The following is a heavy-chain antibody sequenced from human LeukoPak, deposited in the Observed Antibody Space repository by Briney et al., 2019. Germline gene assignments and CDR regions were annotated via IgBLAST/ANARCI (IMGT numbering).Heavy chain of an antibody. J-gene: IGHJ4*02. V-gene: IGHV4-34*01. CDR3: ARVSSSRGGLNY. CDR1: GGSFSGYY. CDR2: INHSGST. D-gene: IGHD6-13*01. Sequence: SSETLSLTCAVYGGSFSGYYWSWNRQPPGKGLEWIGEINHSGSTNYNPSLKSRVTISVDTSKNQFSLKLSSVTAADTAVYYCARVSSSRGGLNYWGQGTLVTVSS.